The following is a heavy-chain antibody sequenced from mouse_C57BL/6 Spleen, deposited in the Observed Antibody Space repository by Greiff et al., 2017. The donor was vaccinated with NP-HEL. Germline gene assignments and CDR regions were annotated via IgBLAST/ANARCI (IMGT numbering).Heavy chain of an antibody. CDR3: AKLGRGFAY. CDR1: GYSITSGYY. D-gene: IGHD4-1*01. Sequence: DVQLQESGPGLVKPSQSLSLTCSVTGYSITSGYYWNWIRQFPGNKLEWMGYISYDGSNNYNPSLKNRISITRATSKNQFFPKVNSVTTEETATYYCAKLGRGFAYWGQGTLVTVSA. CDR2: ISYDGSN. J-gene: IGHJ3*01. V-gene: IGHV3-6*01.